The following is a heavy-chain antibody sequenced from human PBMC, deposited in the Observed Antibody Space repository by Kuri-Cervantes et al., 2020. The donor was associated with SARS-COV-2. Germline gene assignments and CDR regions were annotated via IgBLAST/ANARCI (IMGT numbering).Heavy chain of an antibody. D-gene: IGHD6-13*01. J-gene: IGHJ6*02. CDR3: ARERIAAAGTSYYYYGMDV. CDR2: IRGGADYA. V-gene: IGHV3-23*01. CDR1: EFTFSSYA. Sequence: GGSLRLSCAASEFTFSSYAMSWVRQAPGKGLEWVSAIRGGADYAFYADSVKGRFTISRDNSKNTLYLQMNSLRAEDTAVYYCARERIAAAGTSYYYYGMDVWGQGTTVTVSS.